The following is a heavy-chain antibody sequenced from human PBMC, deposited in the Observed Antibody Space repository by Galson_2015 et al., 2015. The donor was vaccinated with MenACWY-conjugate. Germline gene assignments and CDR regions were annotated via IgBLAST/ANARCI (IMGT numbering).Heavy chain of an antibody. D-gene: IGHD2-2*01. J-gene: IGHJ6*02. CDR2: ISGSGGGT. Sequence: SLRLSCAASGFTFSSYAMSWVRQAPGKGLEWVSAISGSGGGTYYADSVKGRFTISRDNSKNTLYLQMNSLRAEDTAIYYCAKFKYSTSWSNTHGMDVWGQGTTVTVSS. V-gene: IGHV3-23*01. CDR3: AKFKYSTSWSNTHGMDV. CDR1: GFTFSSYA.